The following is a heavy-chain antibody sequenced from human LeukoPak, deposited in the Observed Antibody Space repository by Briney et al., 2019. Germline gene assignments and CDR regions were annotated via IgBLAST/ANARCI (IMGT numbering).Heavy chain of an antibody. D-gene: IGHD5-12*01. Sequence: PGGSLRLSCAASGFTFSSYEMNWVRQAPGKGLEWVSYISSSGTTKYYADSVKGRLTISRDNAKNSLYLQMNSLRAEDTAAYYCARVLGGYGDYWGQGTLVTVSS. CDR3: ARVLGGYGDY. CDR2: ISSSGTTK. J-gene: IGHJ4*02. V-gene: IGHV3-48*03. CDR1: GFTFSSYE.